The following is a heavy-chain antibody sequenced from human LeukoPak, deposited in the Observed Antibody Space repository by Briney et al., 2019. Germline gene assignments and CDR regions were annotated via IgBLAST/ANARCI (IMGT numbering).Heavy chain of an antibody. Sequence: GGSLRLSCAASGFTFSSQAMSWVRQAPGKGLEYVSGITIGGDSTFYADSVKGRFTISRDNSKNTLYLQMNSLRAEDTAVYYCAKALYCSGGSCHFDYWGQGTLVTVSS. V-gene: IGHV3-23*01. CDR3: AKALYCSGGSCHFDY. CDR1: GFTFSSQA. CDR2: ITIGGDST. D-gene: IGHD2-15*01. J-gene: IGHJ4*02.